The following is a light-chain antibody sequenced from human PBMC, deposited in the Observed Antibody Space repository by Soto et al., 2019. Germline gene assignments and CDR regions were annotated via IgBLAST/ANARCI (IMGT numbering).Light chain of an antibody. CDR1: QSINSDF. J-gene: IGKJ1*01. V-gene: IGKV3-20*01. CDR3: QQYGSSPRT. CDR2: GAS. Sequence: DIVLTQSPGTLSLSPGERATISCRASQSINSDFLAWYQQKPGQAPRLLIYGASNRATGIPDRFSGSGSGTDFTLTISRLEPEDFAVYYCQQYGSSPRTFGQGTKVEIK.